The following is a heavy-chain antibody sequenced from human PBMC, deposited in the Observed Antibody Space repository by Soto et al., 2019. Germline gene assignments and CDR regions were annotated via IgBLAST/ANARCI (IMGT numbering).Heavy chain of an antibody. CDR2: INHSGST. CDR3: ARGQQLINRYYFDY. V-gene: IGHV4-34*01. J-gene: IGHJ4*02. D-gene: IGHD6-13*01. CDR1: GGSFSGYY. Sequence: SETLSLTCAVYGGSFSGYYWSWIRQPPGKGLEWIGEINHSGSTNYNPSLKSRVTISVDTSKNQFSLKLSSVTAADTAVYYCARGQQLINRYYFDYWGQGTPVTVSS.